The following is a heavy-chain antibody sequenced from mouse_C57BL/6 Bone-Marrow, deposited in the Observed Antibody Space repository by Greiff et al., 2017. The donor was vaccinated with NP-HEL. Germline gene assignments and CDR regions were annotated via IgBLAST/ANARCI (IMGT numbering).Heavy chain of an antibody. CDR1: GYTFTSYW. D-gene: IGHD1-1*01. CDR3: ASDYGSSPSFAY. V-gene: IGHV1-7*01. Sequence: QVQLQQSGAELVKPGASVKLSCTASGYTFTSYWMHWVKQSPGQGLEWIGYINPSSGYTKYNQKFKDKATLTADKSSSTAYMQLSSLTYEDSAVYYCASDYGSSPSFAYWGQGTLVTVSA. J-gene: IGHJ3*01. CDR2: INPSSGYT.